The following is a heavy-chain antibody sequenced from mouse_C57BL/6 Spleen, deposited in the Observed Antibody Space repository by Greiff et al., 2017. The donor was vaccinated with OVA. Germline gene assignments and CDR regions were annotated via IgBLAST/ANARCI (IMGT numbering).Heavy chain of an antibody. D-gene: IGHD1-1*01. V-gene: IGHV5-4*01. CDR1: GFTFSSYA. Sequence: EVKLVESGGGLVKPGGSLKLSCAASGFTFSSYAMSWVRQTPEKRLEWVATISDGGSHTYYPDNVKGRFTISRDNAKNNLYLQMSHLKSEDTAMYYCARDHYGSSVYAMDYWGQGTSVTVAS. J-gene: IGHJ4*01. CDR2: ISDGGSHT. CDR3: ARDHYGSSVYAMDY.